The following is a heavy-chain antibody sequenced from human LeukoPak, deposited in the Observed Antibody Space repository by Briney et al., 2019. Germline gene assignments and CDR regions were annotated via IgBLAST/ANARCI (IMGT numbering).Heavy chain of an antibody. D-gene: IGHD1-14*01. CDR3: ARDRKYYYHMDV. CDR1: GGSFSGYY. Sequence: PSETLSLTCAVYGGSFSGYYWSWIRQPPGKGLEWIGYIYYSGSTNYNPSLKSRVTISVDTSKNQFSLKLSSVTAADTAVYYCARDRKYYYHMDVWGKGTTVTVSS. V-gene: IGHV4-59*12. CDR2: IYYSGST. J-gene: IGHJ6*04.